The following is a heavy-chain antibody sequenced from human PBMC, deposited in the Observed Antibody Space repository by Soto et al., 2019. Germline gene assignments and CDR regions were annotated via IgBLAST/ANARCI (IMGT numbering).Heavy chain of an antibody. Sequence: QVQLVESGGGLVKPGGSLRLSCAASGLTFSDCYMNWIRQAPGKGLEWVSYISSSGSSINYADSVKGRFTISRDNAKNSLYLQMNSLRAEATAMYYCARVRFGEWGYAMDVWGQGTTVTVSS. CDR3: ARVRFGEWGYAMDV. CDR2: ISSSGSSI. V-gene: IGHV3-11*01. CDR1: GLTFSDCY. J-gene: IGHJ6*02. D-gene: IGHD3-10*01.